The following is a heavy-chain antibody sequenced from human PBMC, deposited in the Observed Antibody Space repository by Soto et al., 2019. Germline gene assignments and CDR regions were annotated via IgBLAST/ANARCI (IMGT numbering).Heavy chain of an antibody. D-gene: IGHD3-9*01. CDR3: ARDKGDILTGYYIGTFDY. CDR2: ISYDGSNK. Sequence: PGGSLRLSCAASGFTFSSYAMHCVRQAPGKGLEWVAVISYDGSNKYYADSVKGRFTISRDNSKNTLYLQMNSLRAEDTAVYYRARDKGDILTGYYIGTFDYWGQGTLVTVSS. J-gene: IGHJ4*02. CDR1: GFTFSSYA. V-gene: IGHV3-30-3*01.